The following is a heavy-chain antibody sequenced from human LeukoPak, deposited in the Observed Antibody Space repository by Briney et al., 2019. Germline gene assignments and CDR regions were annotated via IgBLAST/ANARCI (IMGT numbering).Heavy chain of an antibody. J-gene: IGHJ4*02. CDR2: INKGGNFM. D-gene: IGHD2-2*01. Sequence: GGSLRLSCAASGFTLSSYWMHWVRQAPGKGLVWVSAINKGGNFMKHADSVKGRFIVSRDNAKNFLFLQMNSLRVEDTAVYFCTREVLAVLEPATNTMDYWGQGTRVTVSS. CDR3: TREVLAVLEPATNTMDY. CDR1: GFTLSSYW. V-gene: IGHV3-21*01.